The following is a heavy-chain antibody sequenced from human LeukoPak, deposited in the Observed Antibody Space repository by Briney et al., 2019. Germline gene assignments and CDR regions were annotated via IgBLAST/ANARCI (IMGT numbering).Heavy chain of an antibody. Sequence: GASVKVSCKASGGTFSSYAISWVRQAPGQGLEWMGGIIPIFGTANYAQKFQGRVTITADESTSTAYMGLSSLRSEDTAVYYCASPSGWYRASFDYWGQGTLVTVSS. CDR1: GGTFSSYA. V-gene: IGHV1-69*13. D-gene: IGHD6-19*01. CDR2: IIPIFGTA. J-gene: IGHJ4*02. CDR3: ASPSGWYRASFDY.